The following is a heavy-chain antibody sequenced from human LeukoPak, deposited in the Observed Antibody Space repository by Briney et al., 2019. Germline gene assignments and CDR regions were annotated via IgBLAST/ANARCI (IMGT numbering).Heavy chain of an antibody. CDR1: GYTFTSYG. D-gene: IGHD3-16*02. V-gene: IGHV1-18*01. CDR3: ARQGYDYVWGSYRNDNFDY. CDR2: ISAYNGNT. Sequence: ASVKVSCKASGYTFTSYGISWVRQAPGHGLEWMGWISAYNGNTNYAQKLQGRVTMTTDTSTSTAYMELRSLRSDDTAVYYCARQGYDYVWGSYRNDNFDYWGQGTLVTVSS. J-gene: IGHJ4*02.